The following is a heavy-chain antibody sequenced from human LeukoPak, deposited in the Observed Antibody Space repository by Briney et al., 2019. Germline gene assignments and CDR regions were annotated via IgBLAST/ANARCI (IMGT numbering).Heavy chain of an antibody. V-gene: IGHV4-31*11. CDR3: ARNYDFWSGYSGMDV. CDR2: IYYSGST. Sequence: SETLSLTCAVYGGSFSGYYWSWIRQHPGKGLEWIGYIYYSGSTYYNPSLKSRVTISVDTSKNQFSLKLSSVTAADTAVYYCARNYDFWSGYSGMDVWGQGTMVTVSS. J-gene: IGHJ3*01. CDR1: GGSFSGYY. D-gene: IGHD3-3*01.